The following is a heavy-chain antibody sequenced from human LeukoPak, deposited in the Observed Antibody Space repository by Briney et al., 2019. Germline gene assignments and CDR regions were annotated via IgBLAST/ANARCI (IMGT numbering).Heavy chain of an antibody. CDR2: IYYSGST. D-gene: IGHD3-22*01. V-gene: IGHV4-39*01. CDR3: ARQYYYDSSGYYPNWFDP. CDR1: GGSISGGSYY. Sequence: SQTLSLTCTVSGGSISGGSYYWGWIRQPPGKGLELIGSIYYSGSTYYNPSLTSRVTISVDTSKNQYSLTLSSVTAADTAVYYCARQYYYDSSGYYPNWFDPWGQGTLVTVSS. J-gene: IGHJ5*02.